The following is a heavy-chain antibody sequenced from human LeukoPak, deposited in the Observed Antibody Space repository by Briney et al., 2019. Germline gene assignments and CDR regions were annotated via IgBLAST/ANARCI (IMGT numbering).Heavy chain of an antibody. J-gene: IGHJ6*04. CDR2: IYYSGST. CDR1: GGSISSGDYY. V-gene: IGHV4-30-4*01. CDR3: ARDVVRGVTPSHYYYYGMDV. D-gene: IGHD3-10*01. Sequence: PSQTLSLTCTVSGGSISSGDYYWSWIRQPPGKGLEWLGYIYYSGSTYYNPSLKSRVTISVDTSKNQFSLKLSSVTAADTAVYYCARDVVRGVTPSHYYYYGMDVWGKGTTVSVSS.